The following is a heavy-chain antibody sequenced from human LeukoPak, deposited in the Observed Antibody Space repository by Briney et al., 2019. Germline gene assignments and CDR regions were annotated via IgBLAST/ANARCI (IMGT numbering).Heavy chain of an antibody. J-gene: IGHJ6*04. V-gene: IGHV3-23*01. CDR1: GFTFSNSA. Sequence: GGSLRLSCAASGFTFSNSALSWVRQAPGKGLEWVSDVSGSGASTYYADSVRGRFTISRDNSKNTLYLQMNSLRAEDTAVYYCAELGITMIGGVWGKGTTVTISS. D-gene: IGHD3-10*02. CDR2: VSGSGAST. CDR3: AELGITMIGGV.